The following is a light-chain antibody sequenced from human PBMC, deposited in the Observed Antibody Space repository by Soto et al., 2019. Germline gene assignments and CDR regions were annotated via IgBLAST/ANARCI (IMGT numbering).Light chain of an antibody. CDR2: SAS. V-gene: IGKV3D-15*01. Sequence: EIVMTQPPATLSVSPGESATLSCRASQSVSNKLAWYQQKPGQPPRLLMYSASTRATGIPARFSGSGSGTAFTLTISSLQSEDFAVYYCQQYDNWPPMYTFGPGTKLEIK. CDR3: QQYDNWPPMYT. CDR1: QSVSNK. J-gene: IGKJ2*01.